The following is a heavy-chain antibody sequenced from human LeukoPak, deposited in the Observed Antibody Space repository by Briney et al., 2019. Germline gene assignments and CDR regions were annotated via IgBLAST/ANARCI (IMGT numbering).Heavy chain of an antibody. Sequence: ASVKVSCKASGYSFTSSYIHWVRQAPGQGLEWMGITIPSGGSTSYSQKFQGRVTMTRDTSTSTVYMELSSLRSEDTAIYYCARGPASGSYFFDFWGQGTLVAVSS. CDR1: GYSFTSSY. J-gene: IGHJ4*02. D-gene: IGHD1-26*01. CDR2: TIPSGGST. V-gene: IGHV1-46*01. CDR3: ARGPASGSYFFDF.